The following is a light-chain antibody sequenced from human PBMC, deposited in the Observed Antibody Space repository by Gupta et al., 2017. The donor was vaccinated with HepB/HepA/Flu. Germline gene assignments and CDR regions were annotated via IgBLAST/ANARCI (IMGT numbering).Light chain of an antibody. V-gene: IGKV3-11*01. CDR3: QQRINWPLT. J-gene: IGKJ4*01. CDR2: DAS. CDR1: QSVSSY. Sequence: EIVLTQSPATLSLSPGERATLSCRASQSVSSYLAWYQQRPCQAPRLLIYDASNRATDIPARFSGSGSGTDFTLTISSLEPEDFALYYCQQRINWPLTFGGGTKVEIK.